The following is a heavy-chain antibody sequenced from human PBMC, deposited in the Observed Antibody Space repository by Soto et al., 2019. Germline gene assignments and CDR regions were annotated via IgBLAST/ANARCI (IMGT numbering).Heavy chain of an antibody. CDR1: GFTFSDYY. Sequence: QVQLVESGGGLVKPGGSLRLSCAASGFTFSDYYMSWIRQAPGKGLEWVSYISSSGSTIYYADSEKGRFTISRDNAKNSLYLQMNSLRAEDTAVYYCAREEGYQLLKMGYDYPTGEFDYWGQGTLVTVSS. V-gene: IGHV3-11*01. CDR2: ISSSGSTI. J-gene: IGHJ4*02. D-gene: IGHD2-2*01. CDR3: AREEGYQLLKMGYDYPTGEFDY.